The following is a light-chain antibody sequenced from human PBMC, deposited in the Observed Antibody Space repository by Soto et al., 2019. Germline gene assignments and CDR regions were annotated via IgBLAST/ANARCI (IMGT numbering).Light chain of an antibody. Sequence: DIQMTQSPSSLSASVGDRXTIXXXASQGINNYLAWYQQKPGKVPKLLIYAASTLQSGVPSRFSGSGSGTDFTLTISSXQXXXXXXXXXXXXXXAPYTFGQGTKLEIK. CDR1: QGINNY. V-gene: IGKV1-27*01. CDR2: AAS. J-gene: IGKJ2*01. CDR3: XXXXXAPYT.